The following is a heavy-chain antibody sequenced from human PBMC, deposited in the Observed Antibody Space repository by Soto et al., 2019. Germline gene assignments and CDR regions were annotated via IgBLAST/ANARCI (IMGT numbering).Heavy chain of an antibody. CDR2: INYLGTT. V-gene: IGHV4-39*01. CDR1: GGSIGSSDYY. CDR3: AGMLVNAYRLGGLDS. J-gene: IGHJ4*02. Sequence: PSETLSLTCTVSGGSIGSSDYYWGWIRQPPEKGLEWIGNINYLGTTYYNPSLRSRVTISADMSKNQFSLKLNSVTAADTSVYYCAGMLVNAYRLGGLDSWGQGTRVTVSS. D-gene: IGHD2-21*01.